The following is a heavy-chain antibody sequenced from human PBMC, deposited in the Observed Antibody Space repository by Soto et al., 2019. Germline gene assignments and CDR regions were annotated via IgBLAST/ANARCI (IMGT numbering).Heavy chain of an antibody. CDR3: ASRSGQLPYYFDY. D-gene: IGHD6-6*01. CDR2: ISAYKGNT. Sequence: ASVKVSCKXSGFTFTNYGISWVRQAPGQGLEWMGWISAYKGNTNYAQKFQGRVTMTTDTSTSTAYLELRSLRSDDMAVYFCASRSGQLPYYFDYWGQGTQVTVSS. J-gene: IGHJ4*02. CDR1: GFTFTNYG. V-gene: IGHV1-18*03.